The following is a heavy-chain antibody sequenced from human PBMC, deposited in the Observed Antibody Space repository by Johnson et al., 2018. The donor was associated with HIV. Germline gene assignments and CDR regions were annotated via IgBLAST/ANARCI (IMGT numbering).Heavy chain of an antibody. J-gene: IGHJ3*02. CDR1: GFTFSSYA. Sequence: VQLVESGGGLVQPGGSLRLSCAASGFTFSSYAMNWVRQAPGKGLEWGSVISGSGGSTYHADSVKGRFTISRDNSKNTLYLQMNSLRAEDTAVYYCAKASDGTWQHAFDIWGQGTLVTVSS. CDR2: ISGSGGST. V-gene: IGHV3-23*04. CDR3: AKASDGTWQHAFDI. D-gene: IGHD2-21*02.